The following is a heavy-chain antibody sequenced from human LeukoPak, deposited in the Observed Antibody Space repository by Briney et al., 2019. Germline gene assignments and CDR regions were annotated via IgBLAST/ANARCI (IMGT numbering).Heavy chain of an antibody. Sequence: GGSLRLSCTASGFTFGDYAMRWFRQAPGKGLEWVSAISGSGGSTYYADSVKGRFTISRDNSKNTLYLQMNSLRAEDTAVYYCAKGRHRAFDIWGQGTMVTVSS. V-gene: IGHV3-23*01. CDR1: GFTFGDYA. J-gene: IGHJ3*02. CDR2: ISGSGGST. CDR3: AKGRHRAFDI.